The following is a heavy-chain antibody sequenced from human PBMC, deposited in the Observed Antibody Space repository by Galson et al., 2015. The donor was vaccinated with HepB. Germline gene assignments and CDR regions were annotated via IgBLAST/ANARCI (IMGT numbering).Heavy chain of an antibody. CDR2: IYHSGST. D-gene: IGHD3-9*01. Sequence: ETLSLTCAVSGGSISSSNWWSWVRQPPEKGLEWIGEIYHSGSTNYNPSLKSRVTISVDKSKNQFSLKLSSVTAADTAVYYCARDGGDILTGYSADWGQGTLVTVSS. V-gene: IGHV4-4*02. CDR1: GGSISSSNW. CDR3: ARDGGDILTGYSAD. J-gene: IGHJ4*02.